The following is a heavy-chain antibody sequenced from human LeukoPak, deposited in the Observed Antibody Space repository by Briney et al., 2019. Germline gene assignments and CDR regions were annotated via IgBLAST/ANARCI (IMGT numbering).Heavy chain of an antibody. J-gene: IGHJ6*02. CDR2: IYYSGST. CDR1: GGSISSYY. D-gene: IGHD2-2*02. V-gene: IGHV4-59*01. Sequence: SETLSLTCTVSGGSISSYYWSWIRQPPGKGLEWIGYIYYSGSTNYNPSLKSRVTISVDTSKNQFSLKLSSVTAADTAVYYCARDRGVVVPAAIPTYYCYYGMDVWGQGTTVTVSS. CDR3: ARDRGVVVPAAIPTYYCYYGMDV.